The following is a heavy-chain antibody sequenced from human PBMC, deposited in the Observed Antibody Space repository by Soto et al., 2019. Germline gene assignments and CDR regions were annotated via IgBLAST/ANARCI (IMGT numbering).Heavy chain of an antibody. CDR2: ISAYNGNT. CDR3: ARDHLGVPAAIRRSSSSLVGPSWFDP. D-gene: IGHD2-2*01. V-gene: IGHV1-18*01. CDR1: GYTFTSYG. J-gene: IGHJ5*02. Sequence: ASVKVSCKASGYTFTSYGISWVRQAPGQGLEWMGWISAYNGNTNYAQKLQGRVTMTTDTSTSTAYMELRSLGSDDTAVYYCARDHLGVPAAIRRSSSSLVGPSWFDPWGQGTLVTVSS.